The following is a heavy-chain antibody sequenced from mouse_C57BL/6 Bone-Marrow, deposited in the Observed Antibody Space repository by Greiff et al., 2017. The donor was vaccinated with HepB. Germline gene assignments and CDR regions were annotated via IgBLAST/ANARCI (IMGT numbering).Heavy chain of an antibody. CDR3: AKEDGPFDY. CDR1: GYTFTSYW. J-gene: IGHJ2*01. D-gene: IGHD2-3*01. CDR2: IDPSDSYT. V-gene: IGHV1-59*01. Sequence: QVQLQQPGAELVRPGTSVKLSCKASGYTFTSYWMHWVKQRSGQGLEWIGVIDPSDSYTNYNQKFKGKATLTVDTSSSTAYMQLSSLTSEDSAVYYCAKEDGPFDYWGQGTTLTVSS.